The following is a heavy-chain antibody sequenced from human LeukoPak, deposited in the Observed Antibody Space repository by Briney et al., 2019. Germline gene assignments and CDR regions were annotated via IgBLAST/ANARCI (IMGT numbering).Heavy chain of an antibody. CDR3: ASLGYCSSTSCYEGDY. J-gene: IGHJ4*02. CDR1: GYSFTSYG. Sequence: GESLKISCKGSGYSFTSYGISWVRQAPGQGLEWMGWISAYNGNTNYAQKLQGRVTMTTDTSTSTAYMELRSLRSDDTAVYYCASLGYCSSTSCYEGDYWGQGTLVTVSS. D-gene: IGHD2-2*01. CDR2: ISAYNGNT. V-gene: IGHV1-18*01.